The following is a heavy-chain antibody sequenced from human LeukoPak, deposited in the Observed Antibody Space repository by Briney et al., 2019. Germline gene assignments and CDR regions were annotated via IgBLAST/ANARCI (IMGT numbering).Heavy chain of an antibody. CDR2: IIYSDGPT. CDR3: AKTDLNPPNSDH. V-gene: IGHV3-23*01. D-gene: IGHD1-14*01. J-gene: IGHJ4*02. CDR1: GLTFNAYA. Sequence: PGRSLRLSCAASGLTFNAYAMAWVRQAPGKGLEWVSTIIYSDGPTFYADSVKGRFTIPRDDSKSTLYLQMNSLRVEDTAIYYCAKTDLNPPNSDHWGQGTLVTVSS.